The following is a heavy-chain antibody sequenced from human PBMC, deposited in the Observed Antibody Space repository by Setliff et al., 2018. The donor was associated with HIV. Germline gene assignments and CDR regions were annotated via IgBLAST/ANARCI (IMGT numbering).Heavy chain of an antibody. D-gene: IGHD3-10*01. Sequence: GASVTVSCKSTGSTFNNYDIIWLRQATGQGLEWLGWMNHNSDVAGYAPGFHDRLTMTRSTSMDTTNLELRSLRSEDTAVYYCARGKGVRGVIITGGLDVWGKGTTVTVSS. CDR1: GSTFNNYD. CDR3: ARGKGVRGVIITGGLDV. V-gene: IGHV1-8*01. J-gene: IGHJ6*04. CDR2: MNHNSDVA.